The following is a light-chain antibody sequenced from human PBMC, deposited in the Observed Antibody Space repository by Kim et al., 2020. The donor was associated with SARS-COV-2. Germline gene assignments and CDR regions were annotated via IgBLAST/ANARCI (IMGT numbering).Light chain of an antibody. J-gene: IGKJ1*01. CDR1: ETVNSN. V-gene: IGKV3-15*01. Sequence: CPGERATPSCRASETVNSNLAWYQQKPGQAPRLLIYGASTRATGIPARFSGSGSGTEFTLTISSLQSEESALYYCQQYNNWPPWTFGQGTKVDIK. CDR2: GAS. CDR3: QQYNNWPPWT.